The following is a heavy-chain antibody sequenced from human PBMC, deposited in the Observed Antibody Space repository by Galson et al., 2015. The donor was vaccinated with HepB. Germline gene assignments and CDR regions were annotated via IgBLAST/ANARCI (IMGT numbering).Heavy chain of an antibody. V-gene: IGHV3-23*01. J-gene: IGHJ4*02. CDR3: ARHYGDRRWFDY. D-gene: IGHD4-17*01. CDR1: GFTLSSYA. CDR2: ISGSGGST. Sequence: SLRLSCAASGFTLSSYAMSWVRQAPGKGREWVSGISGSGGSTYYADSVKGRFTISRDNSKNTLYLQMNSLRAEDTAVYYCARHYGDRRWFDYWGQGTLVTLSS.